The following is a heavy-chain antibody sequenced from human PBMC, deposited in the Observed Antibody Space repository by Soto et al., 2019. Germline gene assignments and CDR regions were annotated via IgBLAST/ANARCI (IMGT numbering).Heavy chain of an antibody. CDR1: GFTFSSYW. CDR2: IKQDGSEK. D-gene: IGHD3-10*01. CDR3: ARDGLSHYYGSGSYSSDYGMDV. J-gene: IGHJ6*02. V-gene: IGHV3-7*03. Sequence: GGSLRLSCAASGFTFSSYWMSWVRQAPGKGLEWVANIKQDGSEKYYVDSVKGRFTISRDNAKNSLHLQMNSLRAEDTAVYYCARDGLSHYYGSGSYSSDYGMDVWGQGTTVTVSS.